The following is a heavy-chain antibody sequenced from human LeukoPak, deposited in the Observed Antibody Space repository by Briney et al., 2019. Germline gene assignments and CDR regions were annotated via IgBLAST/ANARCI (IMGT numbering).Heavy chain of an antibody. CDR1: GFTFSNYW. D-gene: IGHD3-22*01. CDR2: ISGSSGGT. CDR3: AKQGHYYDSTGYFDY. Sequence: GGSLRLSCAASGFTFSNYWMHWVRQAPGKGLEWVSAISGSSGGTYYADSVKGRFTISRDNSKNTLYLQINSLRAEDTAVYYCAKQGHYYDSTGYFDYWGQGTLVTVSS. J-gene: IGHJ4*02. V-gene: IGHV3-23*01.